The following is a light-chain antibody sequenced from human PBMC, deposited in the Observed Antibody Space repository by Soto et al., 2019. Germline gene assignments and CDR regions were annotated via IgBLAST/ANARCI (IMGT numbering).Light chain of an antibody. CDR1: QDIGND. Sequence: DLQVTQSPSSLSASVGDRVTITCRASQDIGNDLGWYQQEPGKAPRRLIYSASNVQSGVPSRFSGSRSGTEFTLTISSLQPEDSVTYHCLQHKTFPWTFGQGTKVEMK. J-gene: IGKJ1*01. CDR3: LQHKTFPWT. CDR2: SAS. V-gene: IGKV1-17*01.